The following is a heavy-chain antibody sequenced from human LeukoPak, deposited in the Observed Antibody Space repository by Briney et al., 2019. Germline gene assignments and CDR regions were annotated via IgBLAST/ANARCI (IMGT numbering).Heavy chain of an antibody. CDR1: GASVTSRYW. Sequence: SETLSLTCRVSGASVTSRYWWSWVRQSPGKGLQWIGEIFHSGTVNYNLSFKSRATISVDKAENQFSLRLNSVTAADTAVYYCARECGGDCSNYYYIDVWGRGATVTVSS. CDR2: IFHSGTV. D-gene: IGHD2-21*02. CDR3: ARECGGDCSNYYYIDV. J-gene: IGHJ6*03. V-gene: IGHV4/OR15-8*01.